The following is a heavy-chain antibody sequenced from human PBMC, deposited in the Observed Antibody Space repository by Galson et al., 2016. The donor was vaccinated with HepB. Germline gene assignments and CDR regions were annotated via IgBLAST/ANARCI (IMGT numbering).Heavy chain of an antibody. D-gene: IGHD3-10*01. CDR2: IYYTGST. CDR1: GGSISSSSYY. V-gene: IGHV4-39*01. Sequence: ETLSLTCNVSGGSISSSSYYWGWIRQTPGKGLEWIGTIYYTGSTYYNPSLKSRLTLSVDTSKNQFSVKLSSVTAADTAVYYCARHVNRGELLWDQYYFYYGMDVWGQGTTVTVSS. CDR3: ARHVNRGELLWDQYYFYYGMDV. J-gene: IGHJ6*02.